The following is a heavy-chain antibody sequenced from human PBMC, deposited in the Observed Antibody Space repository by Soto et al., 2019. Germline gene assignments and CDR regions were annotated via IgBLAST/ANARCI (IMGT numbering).Heavy chain of an antibody. D-gene: IGHD6-6*01. V-gene: IGHV4-61*01. CDR2: IYYSGST. CDR1: GGSVSSGSYY. CDR3: AREVAARPPTKNWFDP. J-gene: IGHJ5*02. Sequence: SETLSLICTVSGGSVSSGSYYWSWIRQPPGKGLEWIGYIYYSGSTNYNPSLKSRVTISVDTSKNQFSLKLSSVTAADTAVYYCAREVAARPPTKNWFDPWGQGTLVTVSS.